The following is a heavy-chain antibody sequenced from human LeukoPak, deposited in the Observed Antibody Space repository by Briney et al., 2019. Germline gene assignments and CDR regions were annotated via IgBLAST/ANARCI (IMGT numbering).Heavy chain of an antibody. Sequence: SETVSLTCTVSGGSFSNKYWSWIRQPPGKGLEWIGEINHSGSTNYNPSLKSRVTISVDTSKNQFSLKLSSVTAADTAVYYCARSEYSSSSLVYWGQGTLVTVSS. CDR1: GGSFSNKY. V-gene: IGHV4-34*01. CDR3: ARSEYSSSSLVY. D-gene: IGHD6-6*01. CDR2: INHSGST. J-gene: IGHJ4*02.